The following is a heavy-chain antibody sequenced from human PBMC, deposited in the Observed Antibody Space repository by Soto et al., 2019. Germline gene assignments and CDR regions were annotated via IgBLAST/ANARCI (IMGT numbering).Heavy chain of an antibody. CDR3: ARILGYCSSTSCFYYYGMDV. V-gene: IGHV2-70*01. CDR2: IDWDDDK. Sequence: SGPTLVNPTQTLTLTCTFSGLSLSTSGMCVSWIRQPPGKALEWLALIDWDDDKYYSTSLKTRLTISKDTSKNQVVLTMTNMDPVDTATYYCARILGYCSSTSCFYYYGMDVWGQGTTVTVSS. J-gene: IGHJ6*02. CDR1: GLSLSTSGMC. D-gene: IGHD2-2*01.